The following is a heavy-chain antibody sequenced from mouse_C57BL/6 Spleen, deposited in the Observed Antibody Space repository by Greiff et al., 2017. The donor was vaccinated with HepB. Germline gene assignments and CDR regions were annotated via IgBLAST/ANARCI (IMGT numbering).Heavy chain of an antibody. CDR2: INYDGSST. V-gene: IGHV5-16*01. J-gene: IGHJ4*01. CDR3: ARAFYYGNCYAMDY. Sequence: EVQRVESEGGLVQPGSSMKLSCTASGFTFSDYYMAWVRQVPEKGLEWVANINYDGSSTYYLDSLKSRFIISRDNAKNILYLQMSSLKSEDTATYYCARAFYYGNCYAMDYWGQGTSVTVSS. D-gene: IGHD2-1*01. CDR1: GFTFSDYY.